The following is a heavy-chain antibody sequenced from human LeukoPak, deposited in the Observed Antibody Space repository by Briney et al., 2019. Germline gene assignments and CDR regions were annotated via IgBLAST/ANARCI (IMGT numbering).Heavy chain of an antibody. CDR1: GYTFTSYY. CDR2: INPTGGST. D-gene: IGHD6-13*01. J-gene: IGHJ4*02. V-gene: IGHV1-46*01. CDR3: ARGNSSSWYVNDY. Sequence: ASVKVSCKASGYTFTSYYMHWVRQAPGEGLEWMGIINPTGGSTSYAQKFQGRVTMTRNTSISTAYMELSSLRSEDTAVYYCARGNSSSWYVNDYWGQGTLVTVSS.